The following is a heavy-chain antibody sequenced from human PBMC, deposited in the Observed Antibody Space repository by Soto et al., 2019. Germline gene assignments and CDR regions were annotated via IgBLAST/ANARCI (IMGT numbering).Heavy chain of an antibody. V-gene: IGHV4-30-4*01. D-gene: IGHD3-22*01. Sequence: QVQLQESGPGLVKPSQTLSLTCTVSGGSISSGDYYWSWIRQPPGKGLEWIGYIYYSGSTYYNPSLKSRVTISVDTSKNQFSLKLSSVTAADTAVYYCARGHTYYYDSSGYYSTQIDYWGQGTLVTVSS. CDR1: GGSISSGDYY. J-gene: IGHJ4*02. CDR3: ARGHTYYYDSSGYYSTQIDY. CDR2: IYYSGST.